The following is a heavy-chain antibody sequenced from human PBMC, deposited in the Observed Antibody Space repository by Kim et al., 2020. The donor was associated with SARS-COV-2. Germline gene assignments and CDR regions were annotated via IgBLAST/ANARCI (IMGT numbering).Heavy chain of an antibody. Sequence: SETLSLTCAVYGGSFSGYYWSWIRQPPGKGLEWIGEINHSGSTNYNPSLKSRVTISVDTSKNQFSLKLSSVTTADTAVYYCARGNNYGDPNNNWFDPWGQGTLVTVSS. CDR2: INHSGST. J-gene: IGHJ5*02. D-gene: IGHD4-17*01. CDR3: ARGNNYGDPNNNWFDP. CDR1: GGSFSGYY. V-gene: IGHV4-34*01.